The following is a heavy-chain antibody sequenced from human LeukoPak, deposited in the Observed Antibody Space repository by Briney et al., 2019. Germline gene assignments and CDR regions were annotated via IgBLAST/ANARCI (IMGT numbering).Heavy chain of an antibody. CDR2: INPNSGAS. J-gene: IGHJ5*02. V-gene: IGHV1-2*02. D-gene: IGHD2-2*01. CDR1: GYTFIAYY. Sequence: ASVKVSCKTSGYTFIAYYMHWVRQAPGQGLEWVGWINPNSGASNYAQKFQGRVTMTRDTSISTAYMELSRLRSDDTAVYYCARGGVVVVPAATPNWFDPWGQGTLVTVSS. CDR3: ARGGVVVVPAATPNWFDP.